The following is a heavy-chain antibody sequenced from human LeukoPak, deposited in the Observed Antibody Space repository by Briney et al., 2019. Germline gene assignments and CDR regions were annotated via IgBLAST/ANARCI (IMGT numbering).Heavy chain of an antibody. Sequence: SETLSLTCTVSGVSISSGGYSWSWVRQPPGKGLEWIGYIYYRGSTYYTPSLKSRVAISLDTSKNQFSLKLSSVTAADTAVYYCARLWSGYYNWFDPWGQGALVTVSS. CDR3: ARLWSGYYNWFDP. CDR2: IYYRGST. V-gene: IGHV4-30-4*07. J-gene: IGHJ5*02. D-gene: IGHD3-3*01. CDR1: GVSISSGGYS.